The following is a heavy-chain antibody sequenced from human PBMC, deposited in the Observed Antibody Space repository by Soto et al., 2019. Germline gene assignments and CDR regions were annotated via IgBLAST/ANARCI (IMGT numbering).Heavy chain of an antibody. D-gene: IGHD6-13*01. Sequence: QVQLVESGGDVVQPGRSLRLSCAASGFTFSSYGMHWVRQAPGKGLEWVAVIWYDGSNKYYPDSVKGRFTISRDNSKNTLYVQMNSLRAEDTAVYYCARGRHSGIAAAGNFDYWGQGTLVTVSS. J-gene: IGHJ4*02. CDR2: IWYDGSNK. V-gene: IGHV3-33*01. CDR1: GFTFSSYG. CDR3: ARGRHSGIAAAGNFDY.